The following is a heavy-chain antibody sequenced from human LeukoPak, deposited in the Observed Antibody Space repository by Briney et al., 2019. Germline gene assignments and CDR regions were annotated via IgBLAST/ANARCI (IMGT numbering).Heavy chain of an antibody. D-gene: IGHD3-16*01. CDR2: ISSSGSTR. CDR1: GFTFSSYE. Sequence: QPGGSLRLSCAASGFTFSSYEMNWVRQAPGKGLEWISYISSSGSTRYYADSVKGRFTISRENAKNSLYLQMNSLRAGDTAVYYCARVSSGGGESIYFAYWGQGTLVTVSS. J-gene: IGHJ4*02. V-gene: IGHV3-48*03. CDR3: ARVSSGGGESIYFAY.